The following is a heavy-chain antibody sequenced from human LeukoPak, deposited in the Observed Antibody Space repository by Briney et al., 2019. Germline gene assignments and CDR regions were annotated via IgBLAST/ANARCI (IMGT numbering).Heavy chain of an antibody. J-gene: IGHJ6*03. CDR2: INPSGGST. CDR1: GYTFTSYY. D-gene: IGHD3-3*01. CDR3: ARALCDSSRCEYYAYMDV. Sequence: ASVKVSCKASGYTFTSYYMHWVRQAPGQGLEWMGIINPSGGSTSYAQKFQGRVSITRDTSISTAYMELGSLRSDDTAVYYCARALCDSSRCEYYAYMDVWGEGTTVTVSS. V-gene: IGHV1-46*01.